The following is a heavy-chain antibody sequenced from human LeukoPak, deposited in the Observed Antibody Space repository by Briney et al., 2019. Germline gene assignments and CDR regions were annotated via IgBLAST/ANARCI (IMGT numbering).Heavy chain of an antibody. CDR1: GFTFNSYG. J-gene: IGHJ6*02. Sequence: PGRSLRLSCAASGFTFNSYGLHWVRQAPGKGLEWVAVISYDGSNKYYADSVKGRFTISRDNAKASLYLQVNSLRAEDTAVYYCARDGKRGYDMDVWGQGTTVTVSS. CDR3: ARDGKRGYDMDV. CDR2: ISYDGSNK. V-gene: IGHV3-30*03.